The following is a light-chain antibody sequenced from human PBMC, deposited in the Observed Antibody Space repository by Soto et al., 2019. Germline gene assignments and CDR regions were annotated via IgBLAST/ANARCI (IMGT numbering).Light chain of an antibody. CDR3: QQYGSSPIT. J-gene: IGKJ5*01. CDR2: AAS. CDR1: QSVSSSY. V-gene: IGKV3-20*01. Sequence: EIVLTQSPGTLSLSPGERATLSCRASQSVSSSYLAWYQQTTGQAPRLLIYAASSRATGIPDRFSGSGSGTDFTLTISRLEPEDFAVYYCQQYGSSPITFGQGTRLEIK.